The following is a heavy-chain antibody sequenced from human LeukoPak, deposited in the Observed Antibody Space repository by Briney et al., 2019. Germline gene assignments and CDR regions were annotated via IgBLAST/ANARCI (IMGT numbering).Heavy chain of an antibody. CDR3: ARGPNSNWSGLDF. CDR2: ISSGSSYT. J-gene: IGHJ4*02. D-gene: IGHD6-6*01. V-gene: IGHV3-21*01. Sequence: GGSLRLSCAASGFTFSSYSMYWVRQAPGKGLEWVSSISSGSSYTYYADSVKGRFTISRDNAKNTLYLQVNNLRAEDTAVYYCARGPNSNWSGLDFWGQGTLLTVSS. CDR1: GFTFSSYS.